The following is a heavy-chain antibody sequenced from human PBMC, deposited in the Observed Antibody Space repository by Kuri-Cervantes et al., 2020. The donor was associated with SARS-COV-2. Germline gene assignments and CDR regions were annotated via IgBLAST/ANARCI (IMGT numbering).Heavy chain of an antibody. CDR1: GFTFSGHW. J-gene: IGHJ6*02. CDR2: INPDGSYT. Sequence: GESLKISCAASGFTFSGHWIHWVRQAPGKGLVWVSRINPDGSYTNNADSVKGRFTLSRDNAKNSLYLQMNSLRAEDTAVYYCARDRVFGVVSDYYGMDVWGQGTTVTVSS. V-gene: IGHV3-74*01. CDR3: ARDRVFGVVSDYYGMDV. D-gene: IGHD3-3*01.